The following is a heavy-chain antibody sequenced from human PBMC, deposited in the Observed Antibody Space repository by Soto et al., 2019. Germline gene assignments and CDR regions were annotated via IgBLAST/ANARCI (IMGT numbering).Heavy chain of an antibody. V-gene: IGHV4-31*03. Sequence: SETLSLTCTVSGGSIGSGGYYWSWTRQHPGKGLEWIGYIYYSGITYYNPSLKSRVTISVDTSKNQFSLKLSSVTAADTAVYYCARSPGYYFDYWGQGTLVTVSS. CDR2: IYYSGIT. CDR1: GGSIGSGGYY. CDR3: ARSPGYYFDY. J-gene: IGHJ4*02.